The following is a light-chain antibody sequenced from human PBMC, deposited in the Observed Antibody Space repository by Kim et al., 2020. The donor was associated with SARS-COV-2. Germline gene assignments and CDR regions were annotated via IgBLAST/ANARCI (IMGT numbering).Light chain of an antibody. CDR3: QKYNSDPQT. Sequence: ASVGDRVTITCRASQGISNYLAWYQQKPGEIPKVLIYGASTVQSGVPSRFSGSGSGTDFTLTITSLQPEDVATYYCQKYNSDPQTFGQGTKVEIK. V-gene: IGKV1-27*01. J-gene: IGKJ1*01. CDR1: QGISNY. CDR2: GAS.